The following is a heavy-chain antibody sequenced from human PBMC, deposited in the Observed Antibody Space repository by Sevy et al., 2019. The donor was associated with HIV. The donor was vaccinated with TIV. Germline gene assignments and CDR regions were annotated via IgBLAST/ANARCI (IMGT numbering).Heavy chain of an antibody. Sequence: GGSLRLSCAASGFTFSDYYMSWIRLAPGKGLEWVSYITTSGITLYSADSVKGRFAISRDNAKNSLFLQMNSLRAEDTAVYFCVGRRYRSAYSWSSHFDYWGPGTLVTVSS. CDR1: GFTFSDYY. D-gene: IGHD3-16*01. CDR3: VGRRYRSAYSWSSHFDY. CDR2: ITTSGITL. V-gene: IGHV3-11*01. J-gene: IGHJ4*02.